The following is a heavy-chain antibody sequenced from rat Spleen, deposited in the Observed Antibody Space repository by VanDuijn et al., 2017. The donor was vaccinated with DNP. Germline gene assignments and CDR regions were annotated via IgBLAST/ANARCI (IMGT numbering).Heavy chain of an antibody. J-gene: IGHJ2*01. V-gene: IGHV3-3*01. CDR1: GYSITTNHK. Sequence: EVQLQESGPGLVEPSQSLSLTCSVTGYSITTNHKWTWIRKFPGNELEWMGYINHAGSPYYNPSLKSRFSITRDTSKNQFFLQVNSVRNEDTATYYCAIQLGVFDYWGQGVTVMVSS. D-gene: IGHD5-1*01. CDR2: INHAGSP. CDR3: AIQLGVFDY.